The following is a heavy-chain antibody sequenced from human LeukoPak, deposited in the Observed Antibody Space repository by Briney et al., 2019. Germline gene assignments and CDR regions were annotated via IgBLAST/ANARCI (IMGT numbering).Heavy chain of an antibody. V-gene: IGHV3-48*01. Sequence: GGSLRLSCAASGFTFSSYSMNWVRQAPGKGLEWVSYISSSSSTIYYADSVKGRFTISRDNAKNSLYLQMNSLRAEDTAVYYCAKDRFETGSSWYGYFDYWGQGTLVTVSS. CDR2: ISSSSSTI. J-gene: IGHJ4*02. CDR1: GFTFSSYS. CDR3: AKDRFETGSSWYGYFDY. D-gene: IGHD6-13*01.